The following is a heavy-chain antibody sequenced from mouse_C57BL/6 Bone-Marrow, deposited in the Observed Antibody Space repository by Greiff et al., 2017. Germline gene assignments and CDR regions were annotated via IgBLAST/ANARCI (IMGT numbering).Heavy chain of an antibody. V-gene: IGHV1-59*01. D-gene: IGHD2-1*01. Sequence: QVQLQQPGAELVRPGTSVKLSCKASGYTFTSYWMHWVKQRPGQGLEWIGVIDPSDSYTNYNQKFTGKATFTVDTSSITAYMQLSSLTSEDAAVYDSARGGGNYSMDYWGQGTSVTVSS. CDR1: GYTFTSYW. CDR2: IDPSDSYT. J-gene: IGHJ4*01. CDR3: ARGGGNYSMDY.